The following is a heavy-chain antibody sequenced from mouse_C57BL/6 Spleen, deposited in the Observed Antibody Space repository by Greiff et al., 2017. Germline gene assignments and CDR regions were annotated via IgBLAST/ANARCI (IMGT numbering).Heavy chain of an antibody. CDR2: IDPEDGDT. D-gene: IGHD6-5*01. Sequence: EVQLQQSGAELVRPGASVKLSCTASGFNLKDYYMHWVKQRPEQGLEWIGRIDPEDGDTEYAPKFQGKATMTADTSSNTAYLQLSSLTSEDTAVYYCTTESPLSAMDYWGQGTSVTVSS. CDR3: TTESPLSAMDY. V-gene: IGHV14-1*01. J-gene: IGHJ4*01. CDR1: GFNLKDYY.